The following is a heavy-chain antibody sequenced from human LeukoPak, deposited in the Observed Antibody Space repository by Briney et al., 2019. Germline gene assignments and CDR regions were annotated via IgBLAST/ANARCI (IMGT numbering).Heavy chain of an antibody. CDR1: GFSFDDYA. V-gene: IGHV3-9*01. CDR2: ITWNSGSL. J-gene: IGHJ3*02. Sequence: PGGSLRLSCAASGFSFDDYAMHWVRQAPGKGLEWVSGITWNSGSLGYVDSVKGRFTISRDNSKNTLYLQMNSLRAEDTAVYYCAKMGDSSIEHAFDIWGQGTMVTVSS. D-gene: IGHD6-6*01. CDR3: AKMGDSSIEHAFDI.